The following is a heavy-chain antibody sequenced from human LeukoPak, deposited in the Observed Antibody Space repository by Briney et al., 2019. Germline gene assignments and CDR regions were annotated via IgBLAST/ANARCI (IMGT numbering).Heavy chain of an antibody. V-gene: IGHV3-21*01. J-gene: IGHJ4*01. CDR3: AKDKARAADYYFDY. CDR2: ISSGGSYT. Sequence: GGSLRLSCAASGFTFDTYTMNWVRQAPGKGLEWVSSISSGGSYTYHADSVKGRFTISRDNSKNTLYLQMNSLRPEDTAVYYCAKDKARAADYYFDYWGHGTLVTVSS. D-gene: IGHD6-13*01. CDR1: GFTFDTYT.